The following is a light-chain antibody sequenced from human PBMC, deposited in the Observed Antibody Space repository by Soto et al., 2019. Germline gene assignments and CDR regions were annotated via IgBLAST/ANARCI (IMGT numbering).Light chain of an antibody. J-gene: IGKJ1*01. V-gene: IGKV3-15*01. Sequence: MTQSPSTLSVSPGERATLSCRASQSVSSKLAWFQQKPGQAPRLLIYGASTRATGIPARFSGSGSGTEFTLTISSLQSEDFAVYYCQQYNNWPGTFGQGTKVDI. CDR3: QQYNNWPGT. CDR1: QSVSSK. CDR2: GAS.